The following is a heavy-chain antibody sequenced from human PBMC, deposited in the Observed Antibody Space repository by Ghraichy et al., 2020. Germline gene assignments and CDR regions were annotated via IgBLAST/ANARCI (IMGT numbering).Heavy chain of an antibody. CDR3: ARDELGYCSSTSCLYYYYYYMDV. D-gene: IGHD2-2*01. CDR2: FYTSGST. CDR1: GGPISSYY. Sequence: ESLNISCTVSGGPISSYYWSWIRQPAGKGLEWIGRFYTSGSTNYNPSLKSRVTMSVDPSKNQFSLKLSSVTAADTAVYYRARDELGYCSSTSCLYYYYYYMDVWGKGTTVTVSS. V-gene: IGHV4-4*07. J-gene: IGHJ6*03.